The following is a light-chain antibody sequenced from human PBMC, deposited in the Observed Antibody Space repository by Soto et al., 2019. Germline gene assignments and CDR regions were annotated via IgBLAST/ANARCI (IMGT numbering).Light chain of an antibody. V-gene: IGLV3-9*01. CDR3: QVWYSSTVV. CDR1: NIGTKS. Sequence: SYELTQPLSVSVALGQTARITCGGNNIGTKSVHWYQHKPGQAPVLVIYRDNNRPSWIPERFSGSNSGKTATLTTSRAQAGDVADYSCQVWYSSTVVFGGGIQLTVL. CDR2: RDN. J-gene: IGLJ2*01.